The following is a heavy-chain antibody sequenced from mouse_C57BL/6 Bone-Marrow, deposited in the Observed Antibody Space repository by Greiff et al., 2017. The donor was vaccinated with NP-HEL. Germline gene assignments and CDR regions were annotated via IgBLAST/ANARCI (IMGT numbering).Heavy chain of an antibody. CDR3: AICGNWFAY. J-gene: IGHJ3*01. V-gene: IGHV1-74*01. CDR1: GYTFTSYW. CDR2: IHPSDSET. D-gene: IGHD1-1*01. Sequence: QVHVKQPGAELVKPGASVKVSCKASGYTFTSYWMNWVKQRPGQGLEWIGRIHPSDSETNYNQKFKGKATLTVDKSSSTAYMQLSSLTSEDSAVDYGAICGNWFAYWGQGTLVTVSA.